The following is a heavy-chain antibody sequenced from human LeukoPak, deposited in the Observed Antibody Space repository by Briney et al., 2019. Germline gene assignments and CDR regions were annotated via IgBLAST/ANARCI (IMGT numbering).Heavy chain of an antibody. Sequence: PGGSLRLSCAASGFTFSSYAMHWVRQAPGKGLEWVAVISYDGSNKYYADSVKGRFTISRDNSKNTLYLQMNSLRAEDTAVYYCARDRPRYLGQGGYFDYWGQGTLVTVSS. CDR1: GFTFSSYA. D-gene: IGHD3-9*01. V-gene: IGHV3-30-3*01. CDR2: ISYDGSNK. J-gene: IGHJ4*02. CDR3: ARDRPRYLGQGGYFDY.